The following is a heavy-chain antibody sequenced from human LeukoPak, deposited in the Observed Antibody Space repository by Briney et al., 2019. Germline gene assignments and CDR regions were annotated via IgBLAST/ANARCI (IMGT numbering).Heavy chain of an antibody. V-gene: IGHV4-59*01. CDR2: IYYSGST. CDR1: GGSISSYY. J-gene: IGHJ4*02. CDR3: ARGSSPLHWYY. Sequence: PSETLSLTCTVSGGSISSYYWSWIRQPPGKGLEWIGYIYYSGSTNYNPSLKSRVTISVDTSKNQFSLKLSSATAADTAVYYCARGSSPLHWYYWGQGTLVTVSS. D-gene: IGHD6-13*01.